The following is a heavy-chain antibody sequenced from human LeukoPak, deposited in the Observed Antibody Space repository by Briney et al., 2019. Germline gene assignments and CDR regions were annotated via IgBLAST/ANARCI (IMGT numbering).Heavy chain of an antibody. Sequence: SETLSLTCAVYGGSFSGYYWSWVRQPPGKGLEWIGEINHSGSTNYNPSLKSRVTISVDTSKNQFSLKLSSVTAADTAVYYCARGSGGYNSWWGSWGQGTLVTVSS. CDR3: ARGSGGYNSWWGS. D-gene: IGHD5-24*01. CDR1: GGSFSGYY. CDR2: INHSGST. J-gene: IGHJ4*02. V-gene: IGHV4-34*01.